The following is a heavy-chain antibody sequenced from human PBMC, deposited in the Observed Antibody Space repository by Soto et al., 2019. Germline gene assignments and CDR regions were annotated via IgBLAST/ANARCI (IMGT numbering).Heavy chain of an antibody. CDR3: AREGCGGGSCSTDYFDY. V-gene: IGHV1-18*01. CDR2: VSPYKDDT. CDR1: GDTFNTYG. Sequence: ASVKVSCKATGDTFNTYGITWVRQAPGQGLEWMGWVSPYKDDTKYSQRLQGRVTMTIDTPTSTAYMELRSLRSDDTAVYYCAREGCGGGSCSTDYFDYWGQGTLVTVSS. J-gene: IGHJ4*02. D-gene: IGHD2-15*01.